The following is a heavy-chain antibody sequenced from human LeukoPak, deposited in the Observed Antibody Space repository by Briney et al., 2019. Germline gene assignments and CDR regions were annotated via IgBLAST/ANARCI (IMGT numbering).Heavy chain of an antibody. V-gene: IGHV3-23*01. CDR1: GFTFSSYA. CDR3: AKDRGMVRGVITYNWFDP. D-gene: IGHD3-10*01. Sequence: GGSLRLSCAASGFTFSSYAMSWVRQAPGKGLEWVSAISGSGGSTYYADSVKGRFTISRDNYKNTLYLQMNSLRAEDTAVYYCAKDRGMVRGVITYNWFDPWGQGTLVTVSS. CDR2: ISGSGGST. J-gene: IGHJ5*02.